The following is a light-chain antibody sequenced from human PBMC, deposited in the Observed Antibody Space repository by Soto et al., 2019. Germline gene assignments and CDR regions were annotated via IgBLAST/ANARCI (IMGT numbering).Light chain of an antibody. J-gene: IGKJ1*01. V-gene: IGKV1-5*03. CDR2: KTS. Sequence: DIQLTQSPSTLSASVGDRVTITCRARQSISSWLAWYQQKPGKAPNLLIYKTSNLESGVPSRFSGSGSGTEFTLTISSLQPDDCATYDCQYYNDYCWTFGQGTKVEIK. CDR1: QSISSW. CDR3: QYYNDYCWT.